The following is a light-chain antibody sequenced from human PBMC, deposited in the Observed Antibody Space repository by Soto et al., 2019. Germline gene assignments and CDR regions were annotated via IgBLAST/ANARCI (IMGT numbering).Light chain of an antibody. CDR3: QQYGSSPLT. Sequence: EIVLTQSPGTMSLSPGERATLSCRASQSVSSSYLAWYQQKPGQAPRLLIYGASSRATGIPDRFSGSGSGTDFTLTISSLEPEDLAVYYCQQYGSSPLTFGVGTKVEIK. CDR1: QSVSSSY. V-gene: IGKV3-20*01. J-gene: IGKJ4*01. CDR2: GAS.